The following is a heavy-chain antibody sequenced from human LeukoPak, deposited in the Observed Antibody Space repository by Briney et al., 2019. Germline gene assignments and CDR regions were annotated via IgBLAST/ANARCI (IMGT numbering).Heavy chain of an antibody. V-gene: IGHV3-9*01. D-gene: IGHD6-13*01. Sequence: GGSLRLSCAASGFTFDDYAMHWVRQAPGKGLEWVSGISWNSGSIGYADSVKGRFTISRDNAKNSLYLQMNSLRAEDTAVYYCARGDIAAPGAFDIWGQGTMVTVSS. CDR1: GFTFDDYA. CDR2: ISWNSGSI. CDR3: ARGDIAAPGAFDI. J-gene: IGHJ3*02.